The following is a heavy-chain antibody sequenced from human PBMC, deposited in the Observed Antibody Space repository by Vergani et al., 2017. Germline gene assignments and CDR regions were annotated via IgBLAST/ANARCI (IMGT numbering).Heavy chain of an antibody. CDR3: ATSGYSSSWYDSAFDL. CDR2: IIPILGIA. V-gene: IGHV1-69*02. J-gene: IGHJ3*01. CDR1: GGTFSSYT. Sequence: QVQLVQSGAEVKKPGSSVKVSCKASGGTFSSYTISWVRQAPGQGLEWMGRIIPILGIANYAQKFQGRVTITADKSTSTAYMELSSLRSEDTAVYYCATSGYSSSWYDSAFDLWGQGTMVTVSS. D-gene: IGHD6-13*01.